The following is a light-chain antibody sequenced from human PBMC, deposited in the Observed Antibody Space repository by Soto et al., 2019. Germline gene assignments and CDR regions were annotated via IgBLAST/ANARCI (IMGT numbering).Light chain of an antibody. Sequence: EIVLTQSPATLFLSPGERATLSCRASQSVSSYLAWYQQKPGQPPRLVIYDASNRATGIPARFSGSGSGTDFTLTISSLEPEDFAVYYCQQRSNWPLNFGGGTKVEIK. CDR2: DAS. CDR3: QQRSNWPLN. V-gene: IGKV3-11*01. J-gene: IGKJ4*01. CDR1: QSVSSY.